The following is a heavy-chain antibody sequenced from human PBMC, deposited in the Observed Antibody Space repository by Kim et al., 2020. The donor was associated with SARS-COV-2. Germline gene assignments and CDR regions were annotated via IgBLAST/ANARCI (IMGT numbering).Heavy chain of an antibody. Sequence: YYADSVKGRFTISRDNSKNTLYLQMNSLRAEDTAVYYCARDSGYYSLFDYWGQGTLVTVSS. CDR3: ARDSGYYSLFDY. J-gene: IGHJ4*02. D-gene: IGHD3-22*01. V-gene: IGHV3-33*01.